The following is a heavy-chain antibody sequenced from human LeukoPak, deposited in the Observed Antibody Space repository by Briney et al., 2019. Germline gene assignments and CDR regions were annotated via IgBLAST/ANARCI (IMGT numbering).Heavy chain of an antibody. D-gene: IGHD5-12*01. Sequence: PSETLSLTCAVYGESFSGYFWNWIRQPPGKGLEWIGEINHSGSTSNHNPSLKSRVTISVDTSKNQFSLKLSSVTAADTAVYYCATKSGYARDYWGQGNLVTVSS. J-gene: IGHJ4*02. CDR3: ATKSGYARDY. CDR2: INHSGSTS. V-gene: IGHV4-34*01. CDR1: GESFSGYF.